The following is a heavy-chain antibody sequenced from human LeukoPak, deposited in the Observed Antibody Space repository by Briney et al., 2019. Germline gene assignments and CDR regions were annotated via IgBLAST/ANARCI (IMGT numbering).Heavy chain of an antibody. D-gene: IGHD3-10*01. V-gene: IGHV1-18*01. J-gene: IGHJ4*02. CDR3: ARDLETYYYGSGSYR. CDR2: ISAYNGNT. CDR1: GYTFTSYG. Sequence: ASVKVSCKASGYTFTSYGISWVRQAPGLGHEWMGWISAYNGNTNYAQKLQGRVTMTTDTSTSTAYMELRSLRSDDTAVYYCARDLETYYYGSGSYRWGQGTLVTVSS.